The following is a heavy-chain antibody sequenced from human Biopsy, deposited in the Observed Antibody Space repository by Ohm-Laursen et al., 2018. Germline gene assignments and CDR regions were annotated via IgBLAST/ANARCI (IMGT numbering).Heavy chain of an antibody. CDR3: ARDPIVGSKADGMDV. J-gene: IGHJ6*02. CDR1: GFTFTNYA. D-gene: IGHD1-26*01. V-gene: IGHV3-33*01. CDR2: IWYDGSSE. Sequence: SLRLSCAASGFTFTNYAMTWVRQAPGKGLEWVAIIWYDGSSEYYADSVKGRFTISRDNSKNTVYLQMNSLRVEDTAVYYCARDPIVGSKADGMDVWGQGTTVTVSS.